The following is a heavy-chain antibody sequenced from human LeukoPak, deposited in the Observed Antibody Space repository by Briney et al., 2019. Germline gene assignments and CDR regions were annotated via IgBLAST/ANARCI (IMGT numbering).Heavy chain of an antibody. J-gene: IGHJ4*02. D-gene: IGHD3-10*01. CDR3: ARGMVRGVPGPYFDY. Sequence: VASEKVSCKASGGTFSSYAISWVRQAPGQGLEWMGGIIPIFGTANYAQKFQGRVTITTDESTSTAYMELSSLRSEDTAVYYCARGMVRGVPGPYFDYWGQGTLVTVSS. CDR1: GGTFSSYA. V-gene: IGHV1-69*05. CDR2: IIPIFGTA.